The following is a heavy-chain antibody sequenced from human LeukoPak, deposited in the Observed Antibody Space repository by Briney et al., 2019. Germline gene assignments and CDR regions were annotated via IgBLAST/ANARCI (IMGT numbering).Heavy chain of an antibody. V-gene: IGHV4-34*01. J-gene: IGHJ5*02. D-gene: IGHD4-11*01. Sequence: SETLSLTCAVYGGSFSGYYWSWIRQPPGKGLEWIGEINQSESTNYNPSLKSRVTISVDTSKNQFSLKLTSVTAADTAVYYCARETTGGYWFDPWGQGTLVTVSS. CDR1: GGSFSGYY. CDR3: ARETTGGYWFDP. CDR2: INQSEST.